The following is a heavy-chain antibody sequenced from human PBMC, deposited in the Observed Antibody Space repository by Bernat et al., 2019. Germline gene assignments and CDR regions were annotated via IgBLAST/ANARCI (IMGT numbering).Heavy chain of an antibody. CDR1: GFTFSSYA. Sequence: QVQLVESGGGVVQPGRSLRLSCAASGFTFSSYAMHWVRQAPGKGMEWVAVISYDGSNKYYADSVKGRFTISRDNAKNTVYLQMNSLRAEDTAVYCCAREPGGSGSYGLTDYYYYGMDVWGQGTTVTVSS. V-gene: IGHV3-30-3*01. J-gene: IGHJ6*02. D-gene: IGHD5-18*01. CDR3: AREPGGSGSYGLTDYYYYGMDV. CDR2: ISYDGSNK.